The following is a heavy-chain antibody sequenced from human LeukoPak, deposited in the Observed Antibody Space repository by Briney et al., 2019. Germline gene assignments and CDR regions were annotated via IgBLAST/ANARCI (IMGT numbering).Heavy chain of an antibody. CDR3: ARHAEYNSGWHFYLDH. J-gene: IGHJ4*02. Sequence: SETLSLTCTVSGGSISSSSYYWAWIRQPPGKGLEWIGSVHNVGSTYCNLSLRSRVTMSIDTSKNQFSLRLNSVTAADTAVYYCARHAEYNSGWHFYLDHWGQGILVTVSS. D-gene: IGHD6-19*01. CDR2: VHNVGST. CDR1: GGSISSSSYY. V-gene: IGHV4-39*01.